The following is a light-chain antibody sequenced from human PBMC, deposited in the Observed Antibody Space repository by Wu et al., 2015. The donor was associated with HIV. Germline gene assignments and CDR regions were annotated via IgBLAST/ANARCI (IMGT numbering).Light chain of an antibody. CDR3: QQNNNWPSLT. CDR2: GAS. CDR1: QTVSNN. Sequence: EILMTQSPATLSVSPGERATLSCRVSQTVSNNLAWYQQKPGQAPRLLIYGASKRATGIPARFSGSGSGTEFTLTISSLQSEDFAVYYCQQNNNWPSLTFGGGPRWRSN. V-gene: IGKV3-15*01. J-gene: IGKJ4*01.